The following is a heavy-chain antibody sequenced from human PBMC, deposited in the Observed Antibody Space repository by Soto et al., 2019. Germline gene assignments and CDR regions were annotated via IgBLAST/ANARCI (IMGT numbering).Heavy chain of an antibody. CDR1: GFTFNIYW. CDR2: ISSDGSST. J-gene: IGHJ6*02. Sequence: PRLSCAASGFTFNIYWMHWVRQAPGKGLVWVSRISSDGSSTTYADSVKDRFTISRDNAKNTLYLQMNSLRVEDTALYYCARAPKGYGMDVWGQGTTVTVSS. CDR3: ARAPKGYGMDV. V-gene: IGHV3-74*01.